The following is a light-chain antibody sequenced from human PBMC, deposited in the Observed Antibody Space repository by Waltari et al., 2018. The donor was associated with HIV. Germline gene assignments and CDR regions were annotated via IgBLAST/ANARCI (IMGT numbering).Light chain of an antibody. V-gene: IGKV3-15*01. Sequence: EIVMTQSPATLFMSPGERATFFCRASKSVSSNLAWYQQNFGQAPRLLIYDATTRATGIPARFICSGSGTEFTLTISSLQSEDFAVYYSQQYNNWPPGYTFGQVTKLEIK. CDR3: QQYNNWPPGYT. CDR2: DAT. J-gene: IGKJ2*01. CDR1: KSVSSN.